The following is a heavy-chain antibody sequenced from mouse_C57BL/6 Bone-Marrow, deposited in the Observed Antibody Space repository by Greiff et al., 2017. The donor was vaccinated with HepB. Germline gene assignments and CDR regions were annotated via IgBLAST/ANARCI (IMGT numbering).Heavy chain of an antibody. CDR3: ARYDYERNWFAY. J-gene: IGHJ3*01. D-gene: IGHD2-4*01. CDR2: ISDGGSYT. CDR1: GFTFSSYA. V-gene: IGHV5-4*03. Sequence: EVKLMESGGGLVKPGGSLKLSCAASGFTFSSYAMSWVRQTPEKRLEWVATISDGGSYTYYPDNVKGRFTISRDNAKNNLYLQMSHLKSEDTAMYYCARYDYERNWFAYWGQGTLVTVSA.